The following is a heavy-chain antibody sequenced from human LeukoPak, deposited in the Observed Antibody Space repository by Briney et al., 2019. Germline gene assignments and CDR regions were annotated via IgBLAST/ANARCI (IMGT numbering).Heavy chain of an antibody. Sequence: SETLSLTCTVSGGSISSYYWSWIRQPPGKGLEWIGYIYYSGSTNYNPSLKSRVTMSVDTSKNQFSLKLSSVTAADTAVYYCARESNRVWAPGAFDIWGQGTMVTVSS. D-gene: IGHD3-16*01. J-gene: IGHJ3*02. CDR1: GGSISSYY. CDR2: IYYSGST. CDR3: ARESNRVWAPGAFDI. V-gene: IGHV4-59*01.